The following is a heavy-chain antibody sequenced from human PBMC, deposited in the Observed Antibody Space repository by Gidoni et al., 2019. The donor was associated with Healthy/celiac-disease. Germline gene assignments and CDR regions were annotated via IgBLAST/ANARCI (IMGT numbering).Heavy chain of an antibody. V-gene: IGHV1-69*01. Sequence: QVQLVQSGAEVKKPGSSVKVSCKASGGPFSSYAISWVRQAPGQGLEWMGGIIPIFGTANYAQKFQGRVTITADESTSTAYMELSSLRSEDTAVYYCARSGDCCLYYYYGMDVWGQGTTVTVSS. CDR3: ARSGDCCLYYYYGMDV. CDR2: IIPIFGTA. J-gene: IGHJ6*02. CDR1: GGPFSSYA. D-gene: IGHD2-21*02.